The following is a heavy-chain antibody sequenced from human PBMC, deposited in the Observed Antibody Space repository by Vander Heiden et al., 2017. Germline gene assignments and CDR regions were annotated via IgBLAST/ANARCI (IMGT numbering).Heavy chain of an antibody. CDR3: ARVRDGDYPNDAFDI. J-gene: IGHJ3*02. CDR1: GFTVSSNY. Sequence: EVQLVESGGGLIQPGGSLRLSCAASGFTVSSNYMSWVRQAPGKGLEWVSVIYSGGSTYYADSVKGRFTISRDNSKNTLYLQMNSLRAEDTAVYYCARVRDGDYPNDAFDIWGQGTMVTVSS. D-gene: IGHD4-17*01. CDR2: IYSGGST. V-gene: IGHV3-53*01.